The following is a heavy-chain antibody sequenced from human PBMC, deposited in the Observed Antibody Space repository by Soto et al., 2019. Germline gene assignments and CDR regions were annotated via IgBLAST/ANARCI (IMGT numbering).Heavy chain of an antibody. CDR2: TSYDGSDK. CDR1: GFTFSDYG. V-gene: IGHV3-30*18. D-gene: IGHD3-10*01. J-gene: IGHJ6*02. CDR3: AKGSQEQVSIHFALDV. Sequence: GGSLRLSCAASGFTFSDYGMHWVRQAPGKGLEWVALTSYDGSDKYYEDSVKGRFTISRDNSKNTLYLQMNSLRAEDTAVYFCAKGSQEQVSIHFALDVWGQGTTVTVS.